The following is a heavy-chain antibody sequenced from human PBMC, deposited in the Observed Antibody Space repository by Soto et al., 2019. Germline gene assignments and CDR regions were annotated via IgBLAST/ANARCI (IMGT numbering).Heavy chain of an antibody. CDR3: ARWDWNYAADYYYGMDV. D-gene: IGHD1-7*01. V-gene: IGHV1-69*13. J-gene: IGHJ6*02. CDR2: IIPIFGTA. Sequence: SVKVSCKASGGTFSSYAISWVRQAPGQGLEWMGGIIPIFGTANYAQKFQGRVTITADESTSTAYMELSSLRSEDTAVYYCARWDWNYAADYYYGMDVWGQGTTVTVPS. CDR1: GGTFSSYA.